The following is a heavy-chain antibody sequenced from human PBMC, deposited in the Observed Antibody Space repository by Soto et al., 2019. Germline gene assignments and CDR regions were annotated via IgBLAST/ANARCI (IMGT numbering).Heavy chain of an antibody. D-gene: IGHD6-13*01. Sequence: QVQLVESGGGVVQPGRSLRLSCAASGFTFSSYPMDWVRQAPGKGLEWVPVISYDGTNEHYADSVKGRFTISRDNSKNTLYLQMNSLRAEDTAVYYCARPCLYSSNPHYYYYGMDVWGQGTTVTVSS. CDR1: GFTFSSYP. CDR2: ISYDGTNE. J-gene: IGHJ6*02. CDR3: ARPCLYSSNPHYYYYGMDV. V-gene: IGHV3-30-3*01.